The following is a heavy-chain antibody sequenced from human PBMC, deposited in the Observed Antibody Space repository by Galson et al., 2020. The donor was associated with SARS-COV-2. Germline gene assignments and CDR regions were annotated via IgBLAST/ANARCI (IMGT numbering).Heavy chain of an antibody. Sequence: GSLRLSCAAPGFPFSTYAMHWVRQAPGKGLEWVAAISYDGSYKHDVDSLKGRFTISRDNSKNTLYLQMNSLRPEDTAVYYCASSPSIAGSGTRFSFQHWGQGTLVTVSS. CDR3: ASSPSIAGSGTRFSFQH. V-gene: IGHV3-30*01. CDR1: GFPFSTYA. CDR2: ISYDGSYK. D-gene: IGHD6-6*01. J-gene: IGHJ1*01.